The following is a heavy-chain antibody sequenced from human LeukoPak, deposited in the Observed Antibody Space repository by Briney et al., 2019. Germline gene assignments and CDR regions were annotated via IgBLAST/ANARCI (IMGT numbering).Heavy chain of an antibody. Sequence: SETLSLTCTVSGGSISSSSYYWGWIRQPPGKGLEWIGSIYYSGSTYYNPSLKSRVTISVDTSKNQFSLKLSSVTAADTAVYYCARVATVTTLSRAYYYYYMDVWGKGTTVTVSS. CDR3: ARVATVTTLSRAYYYYYMDV. CDR2: IYYSGST. D-gene: IGHD4-17*01. J-gene: IGHJ6*03. CDR1: GGSISSSSYY. V-gene: IGHV4-39*07.